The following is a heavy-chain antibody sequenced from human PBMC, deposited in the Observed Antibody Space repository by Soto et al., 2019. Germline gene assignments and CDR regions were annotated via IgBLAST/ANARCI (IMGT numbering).Heavy chain of an antibody. CDR1: GGSFSGYY. CDR2: INHSGST. J-gene: IGHJ6*03. CDR3: ARGRNPPIAAAYYYYYMDV. V-gene: IGHV4-34*01. D-gene: IGHD6-13*01. Sequence: SETLSLTCAVYGGSFSGYYWSWIRQPPGKGLEWIGEINHSGSTNYNPSLKSRVTISVDTSKNQFSLKLSSVTAADTAVYYCARGRNPPIAAAYYYYYMDVWGKGTTVTVSS.